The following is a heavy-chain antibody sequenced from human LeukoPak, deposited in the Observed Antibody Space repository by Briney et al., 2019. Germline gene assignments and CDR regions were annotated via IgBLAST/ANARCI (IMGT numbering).Heavy chain of an antibody. CDR2: LSGSGGST. CDR1: EFTFSSYA. Sequence: GGSLRLSCAASEFTFSSYAMSWVRQAPGKGLEWVSTLSGSGGSTYYADSVKGRFTISRDNSKNTLYLQMNSLRAEDTAVYYRAKEYSSSGYYLQHWGQGTLVTVSS. V-gene: IGHV3-23*01. J-gene: IGHJ1*01. D-gene: IGHD3-22*01. CDR3: AKEYSSSGYYLQH.